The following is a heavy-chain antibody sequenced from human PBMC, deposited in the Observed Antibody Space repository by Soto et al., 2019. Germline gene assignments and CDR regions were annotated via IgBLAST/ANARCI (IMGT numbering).Heavy chain of an antibody. CDR3: ARSSGRRHVFTFDYGLDV. V-gene: IGHV3-11*06. Sequence: QVQLVESGGGLVEPGGSLRLSCAASGFSVGDNYMTWIRQAPGKGLEWLSYSSSSGGYTNYADSVKGRFTISGDNANNSLYLQMDSPRAEDTAVYFCARSSGRRHVFTFDYGLDVWGQGTTVTVSS. J-gene: IGHJ6*02. D-gene: IGHD3-16*01. CDR1: GFSVGDNY. CDR2: SSSSGGYT.